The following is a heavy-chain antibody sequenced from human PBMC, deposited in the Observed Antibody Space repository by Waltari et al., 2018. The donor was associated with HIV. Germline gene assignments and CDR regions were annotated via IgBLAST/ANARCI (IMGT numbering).Heavy chain of an antibody. J-gene: IGHJ4*02. CDR3: AKTNGYDYGFYFDS. Sequence: EVQLSDSGGGLVQPGGSLKLSCVAYGFDFNIFAMNWVRQAPGKGLEWVSGIGGSGTKTFYADSVKGRFTISRDSSKNTLYLQMNSLRAEDTAVYYCAKTNGYDYGFYFDSWGQGTLVSVSS. CDR2: IGGSGTKT. CDR1: GFDFNIFA. V-gene: IGHV3-23*01. D-gene: IGHD5-18*01.